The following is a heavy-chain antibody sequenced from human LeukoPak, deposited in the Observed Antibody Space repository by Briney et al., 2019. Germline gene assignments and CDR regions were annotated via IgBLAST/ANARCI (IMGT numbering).Heavy chain of an antibody. V-gene: IGHV4-34*01. Sequence: SETLSLTCAVYGGSFSGYYWSWIRQRPGKGLEWIGEINHSGSTNYNPSLKSRVTISVDTSKNQFSLKLSSVTAADTAVYYCARAASYDFWSGYRSPGPIDYWGQGTLVTVSS. J-gene: IGHJ4*02. D-gene: IGHD3-3*01. CDR2: INHSGST. CDR3: ARAASYDFWSGYRSPGPIDY. CDR1: GGSFSGYY.